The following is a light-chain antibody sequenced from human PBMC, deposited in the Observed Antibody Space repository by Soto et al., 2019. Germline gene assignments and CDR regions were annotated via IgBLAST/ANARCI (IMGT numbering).Light chain of an antibody. V-gene: IGKV2-30*01. Sequence: DVVMTQSPLALTVTLVQPSSISFISSQILVYSDGNTYLNWFQQRPGQSPQLLIYEVSTRVSGVPDRFSGSGSGTDFTLEISRVETDDVGIYYCMQSTQLPPTFGQGTRLEIK. CDR1: QILVYSDGNTY. CDR3: MQSTQLPPT. J-gene: IGKJ5*01. CDR2: EVS.